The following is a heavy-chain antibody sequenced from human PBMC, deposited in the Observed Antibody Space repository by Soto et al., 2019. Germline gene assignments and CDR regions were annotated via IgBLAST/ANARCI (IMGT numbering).Heavy chain of an antibody. V-gene: IGHV3-33*01. Sequence: QVQLVESGGGVVQPGRSLRLSCATSGFTFSTYSMHWVRQAPGKGPEWVAVEWYGTSNTYFADSVKDRFTISRDNSKNTLYLQMNSLRAEDTAVYYCARGDCSTMSCYGDYIYSLGQGTLVTVSS. CDR1: GFTFSTYS. CDR3: ARGDCSTMSCYGDYIYS. J-gene: IGHJ4*02. D-gene: IGHD2-2*01. CDR2: EWYGTSNT.